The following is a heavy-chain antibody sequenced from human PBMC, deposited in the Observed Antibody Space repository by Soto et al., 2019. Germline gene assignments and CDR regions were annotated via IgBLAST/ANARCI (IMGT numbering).Heavy chain of an antibody. CDR3: ARPYDSSQSPRFDY. J-gene: IGHJ4*02. D-gene: IGHD3-22*01. Sequence: GASVKVSCKASGYSFTTYGIFWVRQAPGQGLEWMGWISPYNGKTNYAQNLQGRVSMTTDTSTTTAYMELRSLRSDDTAVYYCARPYDSSQSPRFDYRGQGTLVTVSS. CDR1: GYSFTTYG. V-gene: IGHV1-18*01. CDR2: ISPYNGKT.